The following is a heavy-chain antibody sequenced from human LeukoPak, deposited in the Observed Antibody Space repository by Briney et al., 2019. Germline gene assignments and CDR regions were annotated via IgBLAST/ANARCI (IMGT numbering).Heavy chain of an antibody. CDR3: ARHDGRGGATMGAFDF. CDR1: GGSISISSYC. D-gene: IGHD5-12*01. V-gene: IGHV4-39*01. J-gene: IGHJ5*01. CDR2: IYYGGTN. Sequence: PSETLSLTCTVSGGSISISSYCWGWIRQPPGKELEWIGSIYYGGTNFYGPPLNSRVTISVDTSRNQFSLQLNSVTAADTAFYYCARHDGRGGATMGAFDFWGQGSLVTVSS.